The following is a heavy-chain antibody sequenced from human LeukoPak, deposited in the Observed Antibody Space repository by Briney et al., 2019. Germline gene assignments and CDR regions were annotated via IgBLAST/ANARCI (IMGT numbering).Heavy chain of an antibody. V-gene: IGHV3-48*01. CDR3: ARDDTSTGYQHDY. D-gene: IGHD3-22*01. CDR1: GFTFRSYS. CDR2: ISSSSSSI. Sequence: GGSLRLSCAASGFTFRSYSTNWVRQAPGKGLEWVSYISSSSSSIYYADSVKGRFTISRDNAKNSLYLQMNSLRVEDTAVYYCARDDTSTGYQHDYWGQGTLVTVSS. J-gene: IGHJ4*02.